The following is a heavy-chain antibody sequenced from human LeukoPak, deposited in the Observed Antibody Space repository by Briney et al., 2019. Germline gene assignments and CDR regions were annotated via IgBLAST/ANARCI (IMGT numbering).Heavy chain of an antibody. V-gene: IGHV3-23*01. CDR3: AKDPYYYGSGSYYNEPQVS. Sequence: PGGSLRLSCAASGFTFSSYAMSWVRQAPGKGLEWVSAISGSGGSTYYADSVKGRFTISRDNSKNTLYLQMNSLRAEDTAVYYCAKDPYYYGSGSYYNEPQVSWGQGTLVTVSS. CDR1: GFTFSSYA. J-gene: IGHJ5*02. CDR2: ISGSGGST. D-gene: IGHD3-10*01.